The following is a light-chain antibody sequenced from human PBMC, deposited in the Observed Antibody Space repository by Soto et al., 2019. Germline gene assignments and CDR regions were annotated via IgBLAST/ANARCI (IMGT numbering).Light chain of an antibody. J-gene: IGKJ4*01. CDR1: QSITNS. Sequence: ESVLTQSPATLSLSPGDRATLSCRASQSITNSLAWYRHQPGQPPRLLIYDASKRATGIPARSIGSGSGTHFTLPISSLEPEDFGLYYCQQRSNWPSVTFGGGTKVEIK. V-gene: IGKV3-11*01. CDR2: DAS. CDR3: QQRSNWPSVT.